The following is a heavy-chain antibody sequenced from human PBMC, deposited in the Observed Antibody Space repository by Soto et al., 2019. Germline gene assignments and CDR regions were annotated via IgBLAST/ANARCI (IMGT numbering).Heavy chain of an antibody. CDR1: GYTFTYYG. V-gene: IGHV1-18*01. Sequence: QVQLVQSGAEVKRPGASVKVSCKASGYTFTYYGINWVRQAPGQGLEWVGWISTYNGNTNFAQKLQGRVTMTTDASTRTAYLELRSMRSDDTAVYYCARSYCNGASCYSSEFVYWGQGTLVTVSS. CDR3: ARSYCNGASCYSSEFVY. J-gene: IGHJ4*02. D-gene: IGHD2-15*01. CDR2: ISTYNGNT.